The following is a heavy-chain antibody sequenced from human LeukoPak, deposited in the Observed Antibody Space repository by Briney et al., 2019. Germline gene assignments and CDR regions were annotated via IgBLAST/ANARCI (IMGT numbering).Heavy chain of an antibody. Sequence: EPSETLSLTCTVSGGSISSSSYYWGWIRQPPGKGLEWIGSIYYSGNTYYNPSLKSRVTISVDTSKNQFSLKLSSVTATDTAVYYCARQERPLPALIKWFDPWGQGTLVTVSS. CDR2: IYYSGNT. V-gene: IGHV4-39*01. D-gene: IGHD2-2*01. CDR1: GGSISSSSYY. J-gene: IGHJ5*02. CDR3: ARQERPLPALIKWFDP.